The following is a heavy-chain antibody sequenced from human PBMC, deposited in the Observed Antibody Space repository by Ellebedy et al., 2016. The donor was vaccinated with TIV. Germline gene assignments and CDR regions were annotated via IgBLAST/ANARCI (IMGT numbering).Heavy chain of an antibody. CDR2: IYSGGST. J-gene: IGHJ4*02. CDR3: ARDFADDY. Sequence: GESLKISCAASEFTFSDYYMSWIRQAPGKGLEWVSVIYSGGSTYYADSVKGRFTISRDNAKNSLYLQMNSLRAEDTAVYYCARDFADDYWGQGTLVTVSS. D-gene: IGHD2-21*01. CDR1: EFTFSDYY. V-gene: IGHV3-53*01.